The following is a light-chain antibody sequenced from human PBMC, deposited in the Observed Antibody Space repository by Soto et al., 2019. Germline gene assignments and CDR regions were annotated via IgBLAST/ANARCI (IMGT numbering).Light chain of an antibody. CDR2: GVS. J-gene: IGKJ4*01. Sequence: EIVWTQSQGTLSLSPGEIATLSCSASQSVTSTYLAWYQQKRGQAPRLLIYGVSSRATGIPDRFSGSGSGTDFTLTISRLEPEDCAVYYCQQFDSSVLTFGGGTKVEIK. V-gene: IGKV3-20*01. CDR1: QSVTSTY. CDR3: QQFDSSVLT.